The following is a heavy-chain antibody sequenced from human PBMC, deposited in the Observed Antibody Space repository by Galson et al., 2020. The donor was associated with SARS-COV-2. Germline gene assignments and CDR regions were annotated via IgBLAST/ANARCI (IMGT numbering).Heavy chain of an antibody. CDR2: IGGSGGST. Sequence: GGSLRLSCAASGFTFSNYAMSWVRQAPGKGLEWVSAIGGSGGSTYYADSVKGRFTISRDNSKNTLYLQMNSLRAEDTAVYYCAKRDDSSGYPYYFDYWGQGTLDTVSS. CDR1: GFTFSNYA. D-gene: IGHD3-22*01. V-gene: IGHV3-23*01. J-gene: IGHJ4*02. CDR3: AKRDDSSGYPYYFDY.